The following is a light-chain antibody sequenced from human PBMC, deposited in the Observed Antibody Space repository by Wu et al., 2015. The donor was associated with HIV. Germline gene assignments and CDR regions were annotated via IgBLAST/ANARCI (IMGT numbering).Light chain of an antibody. J-gene: IGKJ4*01. CDR3: QQYEDLPIT. Sequence: DIQMTQSPSTLSASVGDRVTITCRASQNIHTWLAWYQQKPGKAPKLLIYAASTLQSGVPSRFSGSGSGTDFTLTISSLQPEDIATYYCQQYEDLPITFGGGPRWRS. V-gene: IGKV1-27*01. CDR1: QNIHTW. CDR2: AAS.